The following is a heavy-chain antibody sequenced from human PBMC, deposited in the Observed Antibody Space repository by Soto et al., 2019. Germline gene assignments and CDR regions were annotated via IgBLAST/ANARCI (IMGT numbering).Heavy chain of an antibody. CDR1: GGSISSGGYY. Sequence: SETLSLTCTVSGGSISSGGYYWSWIRQHPGKGLEWIGYIYYSGSTYYNPSLKSRVTISVDTSKNQFSLKLSSVTAADTAVYYCARGEGEYYNILTHNSFQQWGQGTLVTVSS. J-gene: IGHJ1*01. CDR2: IYYSGST. V-gene: IGHV4-31*03. D-gene: IGHD3-9*01. CDR3: ARGEGEYYNILTHNSFQQ.